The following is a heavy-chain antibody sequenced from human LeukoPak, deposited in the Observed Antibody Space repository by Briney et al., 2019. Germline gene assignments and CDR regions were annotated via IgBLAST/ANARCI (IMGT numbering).Heavy chain of an antibody. Sequence: GVSLRLSCVASGFPFSSYWMTWVRQAPGKGLEWVANVKQDGSKKSYVDSVKGRFTISRDNAKNSLYLQMNSLRAEDTAIYYCTRVGYIDEGIDYWGQGTLVTVSS. V-gene: IGHV3-7*04. CDR2: VKQDGSKK. J-gene: IGHJ4*02. D-gene: IGHD5-24*01. CDR3: TRVGYIDEGIDY. CDR1: GFPFSSYW.